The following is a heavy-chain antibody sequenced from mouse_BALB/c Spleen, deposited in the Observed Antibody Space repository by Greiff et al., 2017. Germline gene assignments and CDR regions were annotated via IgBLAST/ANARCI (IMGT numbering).Heavy chain of an antibody. V-gene: IGHV1-54*03. D-gene: IGHD1-2*01. Sequence: VKLMESGAELVRPGTSVKVSCKASGYAFTNYLIEWVKQRPGQGLEWIGVINPGSGGTNYTEKFKGKATLTADKSSSTAYMLLSSLTSDDSAVYFCARFTTAKAMDYWGQGTSVTVSS. CDR2: INPGSGGT. CDR3: ARFTTAKAMDY. J-gene: IGHJ4*01. CDR1: GYAFTNYL.